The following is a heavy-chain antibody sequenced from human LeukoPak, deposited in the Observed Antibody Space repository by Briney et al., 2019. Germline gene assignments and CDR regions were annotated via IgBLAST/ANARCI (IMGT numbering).Heavy chain of an antibody. V-gene: IGHV3-64D*06. J-gene: IGHJ4*02. CDR3: VKGFQGYCSSISCSGY. CDR1: GFTFSNYA. D-gene: IGHD2-2*01. Sequence: GGSLRLSCSASGFTFSNYAMHWVRQAPEKGLEHVSAIGSNGGTTYYADSAKGRFTISRDNSKNTLYLQMGSLRAEDTAVYYCVKGFQGYCSSISCSGYWGQGTLVIVSS. CDR2: IGSNGGTT.